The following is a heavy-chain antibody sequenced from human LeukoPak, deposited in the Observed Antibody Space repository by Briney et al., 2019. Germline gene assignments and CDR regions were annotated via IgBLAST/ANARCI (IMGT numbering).Heavy chain of an antibody. CDR1: GYTFTGYY. D-gene: IGHD3-10*01. V-gene: IGHV1-2*02. J-gene: IGHJ4*02. Sequence: ASVKVSCKASGYTFTGYYMHWVRQAPGQGLEWMGWINPNSGGTNYAQKFQGRVTITTDESTSTAYMELSSLRSEDTAVYYCARGDPNYYGSGSYFDYWGQGTLVTVSS. CDR3: ARGDPNYYGSGSYFDY. CDR2: INPNSGGT.